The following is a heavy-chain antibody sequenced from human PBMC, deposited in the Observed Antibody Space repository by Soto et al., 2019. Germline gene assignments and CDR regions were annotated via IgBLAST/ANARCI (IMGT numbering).Heavy chain of an antibody. Sequence: GGSLRLSCAASGFTFSSYGMHWVRQAPGKGLEWVAVISYDGSNKYYADSVKGRFTISRDNSKNTLYLQMNSLRAEDTAVYYCAKDSHPTYYYDSSGYEGDYFDYWGQGTLVTVSS. J-gene: IGHJ4*02. CDR2: ISYDGSNK. CDR1: GFTFSSYG. CDR3: AKDSHPTYYYDSSGYEGDYFDY. D-gene: IGHD3-22*01. V-gene: IGHV3-30*18.